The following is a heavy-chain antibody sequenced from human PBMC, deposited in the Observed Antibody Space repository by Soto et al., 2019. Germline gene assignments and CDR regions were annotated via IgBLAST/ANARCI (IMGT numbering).Heavy chain of an antibody. J-gene: IGHJ6*02. CDR2: IYHSGST. V-gene: IGHV4-4*02. CDR3: ASSSGYDILTGYYTNYYYGMDV. D-gene: IGHD3-9*01. Sequence: LSLTCAVSGGSISSSNWWSWVRQPPGKGLEWIGEIYHSGSTNYNPSLKSRVTISVDKSKNQFSLKLSSVTAADTAVYYCASSSGYDILTGYYTNYYYGMDVWGQGTTVTVSS. CDR1: GGSISSSNW.